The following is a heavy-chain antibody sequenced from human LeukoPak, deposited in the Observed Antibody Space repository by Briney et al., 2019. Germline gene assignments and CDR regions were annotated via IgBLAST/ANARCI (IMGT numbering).Heavy chain of an antibody. J-gene: IGHJ3*02. V-gene: IGHV4-4*07. Sequence: PSETLALTCTVSGGSISSYYWSWIRQPAGKGLEWIGRIYTSGSTNYNPSLKSRVTMSVDTSKNQFSLKLSSVTAADTAVYYCARGSYTGYDSHGFDIWGQGTMVTVSS. CDR2: IYTSGST. CDR1: GGSISSYY. D-gene: IGHD5-12*01. CDR3: ARGSYTGYDSHGFDI.